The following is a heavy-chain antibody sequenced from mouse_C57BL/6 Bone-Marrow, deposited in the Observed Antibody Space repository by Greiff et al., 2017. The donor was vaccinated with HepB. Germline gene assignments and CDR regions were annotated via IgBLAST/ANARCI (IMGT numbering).Heavy chain of an antibody. D-gene: IGHD1-1*01. J-gene: IGHJ3*01. V-gene: IGHV5-6*01. CDR2: ISSGGSYT. CDR1: GFTFSSYG. Sequence: EVMLVESGGDLVKPGGSLKLSCAASGFTFSSYGMSWVRQTPDKRLEWVATISSGGSYTYYPDSVKGRFTISRDNAKNTLYLQMSSLKSEDTAMYYCARPYYYGSSTFAYWGQGTLVTVSA. CDR3: ARPYYYGSSTFAY.